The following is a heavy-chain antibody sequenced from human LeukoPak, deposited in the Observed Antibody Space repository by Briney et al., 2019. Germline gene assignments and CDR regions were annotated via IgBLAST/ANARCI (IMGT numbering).Heavy chain of an antibody. V-gene: IGHV1-46*01. Sequence: ATLTLSCTASGYTLTSYYIHWVRHAPRQGLEWRGIINTSGGSTWYAQKFQGRVTMTRDTSTSTVYMELSILRSEDTALYYCAINPVTTKDFDYWGQGTLVTVSS. CDR1: GYTLTSYY. J-gene: IGHJ4*02. CDR3: AINPVTTKDFDY. D-gene: IGHD4-17*01. CDR2: INTSGGST.